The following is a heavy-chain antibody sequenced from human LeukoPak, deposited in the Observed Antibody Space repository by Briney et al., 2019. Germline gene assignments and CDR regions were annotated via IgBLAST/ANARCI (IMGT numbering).Heavy chain of an antibody. CDR1: GFTFSSYW. CDR3: AKAPPPEDPAYYYYYGMDV. CDR2: ISGSGGST. V-gene: IGHV3-23*01. D-gene: IGHD2-2*01. J-gene: IGHJ6*02. Sequence: GGSLRLSCAASGFTFSSYWMSWVRQAPGKGLEWVSAISGSGGSTYYADSVKGRFTISRDNSKNTLYLQMNSLRAEDTAVYYCAKAPPPEDPAYYYYYGMDVWGQGTTVTVSS.